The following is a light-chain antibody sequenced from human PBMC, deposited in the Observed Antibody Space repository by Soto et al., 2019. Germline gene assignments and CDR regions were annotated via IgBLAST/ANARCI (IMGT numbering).Light chain of an antibody. CDR3: QHRSNWYT. Sequence: EIVMTQSPATLSVSPGERATLSCRASQTVSTNLAWYQQKPGQAPRLLIYGASTRATGIPARFSGSGSGTEFTLTISGLQSEDFAVYYCQHRSNWYTFGQGTKLEVK. V-gene: IGKV3-15*01. CDR1: QTVSTN. J-gene: IGKJ2*01. CDR2: GAS.